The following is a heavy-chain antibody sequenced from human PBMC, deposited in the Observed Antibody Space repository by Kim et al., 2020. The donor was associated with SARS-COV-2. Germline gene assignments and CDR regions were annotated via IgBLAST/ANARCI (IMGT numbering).Heavy chain of an antibody. V-gene: IGHV3-30*04. J-gene: IGHJ5*02. CDR2: ISCDGSDI. Sequence: GGSLRLSCAASGFTFSNFAIHWVRQAPGKGLEWVAGISCDGSDIYYADSVKGRFTISRVNSKNMLYLQMNSLRAEDTAVYYCARDSKDYLCGSYRYTWFDPWGQGTLVTVSS. CDR1: GFTFSNFA. D-gene: IGHD3-16*02. CDR3: ARDSKDYLCGSYRYTWFDP.